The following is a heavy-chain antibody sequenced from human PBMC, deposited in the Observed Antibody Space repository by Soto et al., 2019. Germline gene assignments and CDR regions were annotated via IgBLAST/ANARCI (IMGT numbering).Heavy chain of an antibody. D-gene: IGHD6-19*01. V-gene: IGHV3-23*01. CDR3: AKERSSGWSFDY. CDR1: GFTFSTYA. J-gene: IGHJ4*02. Sequence: EVPLLESGGGLVQPGRSLRLSCAASGFTFSTYAMNWVRQAPGKGLEWVSGISGSGDSTYYADSVKGRLTVHRDNSKNTLYLQMNSLRAEDTAVFYCAKERSSGWSFDYWGQGTLVTVSS. CDR2: ISGSGDST.